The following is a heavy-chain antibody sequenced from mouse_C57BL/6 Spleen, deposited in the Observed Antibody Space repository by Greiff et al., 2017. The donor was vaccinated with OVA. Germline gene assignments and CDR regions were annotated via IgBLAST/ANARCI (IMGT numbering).Heavy chain of an antibody. CDR1: GYTFTSYW. J-gene: IGHJ1*03. CDR2: IDPSDSET. D-gene: IGHD1-1*01. Sequence: QVQLQQSGAELVRPGSSVKLSCKASGYTFTSYWMHWVKQRPIQGLEWIGNIDPSDSETHYNQKFKDKATLTVDKSSSTAYMQLSSLTSEDSAVYYCARLITTVVAKGYFDVWGTGTTVTVSS. V-gene: IGHV1-52*01. CDR3: ARLITTVVAKGYFDV.